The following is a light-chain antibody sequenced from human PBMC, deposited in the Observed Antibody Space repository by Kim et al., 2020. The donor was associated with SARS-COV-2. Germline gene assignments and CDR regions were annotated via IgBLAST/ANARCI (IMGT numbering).Light chain of an antibody. J-gene: IGLJ1*01. CDR2: DNN. CDR1: SSNIGNNY. V-gene: IGLV1-51*01. Sequence: KVTITCSGASSNIGNNYGSWYQQVPGTAPKLLIFDNNKRPSGIPDRFSGSKSGTTATLGITGLQTGDEADYYCGTWDSSLSVVYVFGTGTKVTVL. CDR3: GTWDSSLSVVYV.